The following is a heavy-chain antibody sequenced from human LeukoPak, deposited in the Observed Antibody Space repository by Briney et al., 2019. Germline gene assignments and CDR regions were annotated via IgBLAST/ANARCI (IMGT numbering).Heavy chain of an antibody. D-gene: IGHD3-3*01. CDR1: GFTFSHYG. Sequence: GGSLRLSCAASGFTFSHYGVHWVRQAPGKGLEWVAVISYDGSNKYYADSVKGRFTVSRDNSKNTLSLQMNSLRAEDTALYYCAQFGVVLRDASDIWGQGTMVTVSS. V-gene: IGHV3-30*03. J-gene: IGHJ3*02. CDR3: AQFGVVLRDASDI. CDR2: ISYDGSNK.